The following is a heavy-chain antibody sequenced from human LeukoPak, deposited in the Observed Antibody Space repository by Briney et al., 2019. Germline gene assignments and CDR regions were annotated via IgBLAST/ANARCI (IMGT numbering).Heavy chain of an antibody. CDR2: INHSGST. J-gene: IGHJ4*02. CDR3: ARFGYCSGGSCYYFDY. Sequence: SETLSLTCAVYGGSFSGYYWSWIRQPPGKGLEWIGEINHSGSTNYTPSLKSRVTISVDTSKNQFSLKLSSVTAADTAVYYCARFGYCSGGSCYYFDYWGQGTLVTVSS. D-gene: IGHD2-15*01. V-gene: IGHV4-34*01. CDR1: GGSFSGYY.